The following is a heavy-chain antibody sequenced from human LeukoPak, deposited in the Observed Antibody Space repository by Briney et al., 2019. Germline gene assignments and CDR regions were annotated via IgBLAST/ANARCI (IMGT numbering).Heavy chain of an antibody. D-gene: IGHD3-10*01. V-gene: IGHV4-59*08. J-gene: IGHJ4*02. Sequence: PSETLSLTCTVSGGSISSDYWSWIRQPPGKGLEWIGYIYYSGSTNYNPSLKSRVTISADTSKNQFSLKLSSETAADTAVYYCARSWGSYYNWAFDYWGQGTLVTVSS. CDR1: GGSISSDY. CDR2: IYYSGST. CDR3: ARSWGSYYNWAFDY.